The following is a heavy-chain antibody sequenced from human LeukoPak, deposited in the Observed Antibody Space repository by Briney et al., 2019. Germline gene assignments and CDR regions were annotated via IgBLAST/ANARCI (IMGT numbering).Heavy chain of an antibody. J-gene: IGHJ4*02. Sequence: GGSLRLSCATSGFTFSSFLMHWVRQAPGKGLVWVSRINSDGSSTTYADSVKGRFTISRDNAKNTLYLQMSSLRDEDTAVYYCARDSHRSGWRVPDHWGQGTLVTVSS. CDR2: INSDGSST. CDR3: ARDSHRSGWRVPDH. CDR1: GFTFSSFL. V-gene: IGHV3-74*01. D-gene: IGHD6-19*01.